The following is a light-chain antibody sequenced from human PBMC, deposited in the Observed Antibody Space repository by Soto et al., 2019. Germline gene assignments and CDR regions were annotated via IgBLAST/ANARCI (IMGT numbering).Light chain of an antibody. J-gene: IGKJ3*01. CDR3: HHYTSWPT. V-gene: IGKV3-15*01. CDR2: GAS. CDR1: QSVGSN. Sequence: EIVMTQSPATLSVSPGEVATLSCWASQSVGSNLAWYQQKPVQAPRLLIYGASTRARGVSARFSGSRSGTEFTRTITCLQSYALALYYWHHYTSWPTLGPGTKVEIK.